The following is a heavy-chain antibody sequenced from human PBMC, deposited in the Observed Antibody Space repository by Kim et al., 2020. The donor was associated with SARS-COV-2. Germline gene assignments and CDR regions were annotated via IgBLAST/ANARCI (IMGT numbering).Heavy chain of an antibody. J-gene: IGHJ4*02. V-gene: IGHV1-69*13. CDR2: IIPIFGTA. CDR1: GGTFSSYA. D-gene: IGHD6-19*01. Sequence: SVKVSCKASGGTFSSYAISWVRQAPGQGLEWMGGIIPIFGTANYAQKFQGRVTITADESTSTAYMELSSLRSEDTAVYYCAVTHDPGIAVAGTSFDYWGQGTLGTVSS. CDR3: AVTHDPGIAVAGTSFDY.